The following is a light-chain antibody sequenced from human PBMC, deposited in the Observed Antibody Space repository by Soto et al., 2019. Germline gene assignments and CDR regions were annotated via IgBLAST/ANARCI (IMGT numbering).Light chain of an antibody. Sequence: QSALTQPASVSGSPGQSITISCTGTSSDVGGYNYVSWYQHHPGKAPKLMIYDVNFRPAGLSNRYSGSKSGNTASLTISGLHPEDEADYSCSSYTTSNARQIVFGTGTKLIVL. J-gene: IGLJ1*01. CDR3: SSYTTSNARQIV. CDR2: DVN. CDR1: SSDVGGYNY. V-gene: IGLV2-14*03.